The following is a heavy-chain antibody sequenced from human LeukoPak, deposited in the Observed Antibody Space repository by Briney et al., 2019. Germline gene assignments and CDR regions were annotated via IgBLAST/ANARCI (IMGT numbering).Heavy chain of an antibody. J-gene: IGHJ4*02. Sequence: GGSLRLSCAASGFIFSSYAMHWVRQAPGKGLEYVSAISGDGGTTYYANSVKGRFTISRDNSKNTLYLQMGSLRAEDMAVYYCARGYSSSWYYFDYWGQGTLVTVSS. D-gene: IGHD6-13*01. CDR2: ISGDGGTT. CDR1: GFIFSSYA. CDR3: ARGYSSSWYYFDY. V-gene: IGHV3-64*01.